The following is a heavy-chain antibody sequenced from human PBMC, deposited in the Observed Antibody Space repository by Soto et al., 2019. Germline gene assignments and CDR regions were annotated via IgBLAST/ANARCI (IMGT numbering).Heavy chain of an antibody. CDR2: ISGSGGST. Sequence: PGGSLRLSCAASGFTFSSYAMSWVSQAPGKGLEWVSAISGSGGSTYYADSVKGRFTISRDNSKNTLYLQMNSLRAEDTAVYYCAKDLPECSSSSRGRDYYYYGMDVWGQGTTVTVSS. D-gene: IGHD6-6*01. CDR3: AKDLPECSSSSRGRDYYYYGMDV. V-gene: IGHV3-23*01. CDR1: GFTFSSYA. J-gene: IGHJ6*02.